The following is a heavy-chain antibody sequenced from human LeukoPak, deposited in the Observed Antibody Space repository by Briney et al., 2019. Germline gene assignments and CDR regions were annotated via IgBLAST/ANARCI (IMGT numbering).Heavy chain of an antibody. V-gene: IGHV3-23*01. Sequence: PGGSLRLSCAASGFTFDNYGMSWVRQAPGKGLEWVSGISGSGGSTYYADSVRGRFTISRDNSKNTLFMQMNRLRAEDTAIYYCAKNRERWARKYYFDYWGQGTLVTVSS. CDR1: GFTFDNYG. D-gene: IGHD5-24*01. J-gene: IGHJ4*02. CDR3: AKNRERWARKYYFDY. CDR2: ISGSGGST.